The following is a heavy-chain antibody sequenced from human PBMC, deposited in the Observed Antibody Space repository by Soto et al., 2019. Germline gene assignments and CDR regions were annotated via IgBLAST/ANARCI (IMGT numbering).Heavy chain of an antibody. D-gene: IGHD2-2*01. J-gene: IGHJ6*02. CDR3: ARSQGSSTSLEIYYYYYYGMDV. CDR2: IIPIPGTA. Sequence: QVQLVQSGAEVQKPGSSVKVSCKASGGTFGSYAISWVRQAPGQGLEWMGGIIPIPGTANYAQKFQGRVTIAADESPSTAYMELSSLRSEYTAVYYCARSQGSSTSLEIYYYYYYGMDVWGQGTTVTVSS. V-gene: IGHV1-69*01. CDR1: GGTFGSYA.